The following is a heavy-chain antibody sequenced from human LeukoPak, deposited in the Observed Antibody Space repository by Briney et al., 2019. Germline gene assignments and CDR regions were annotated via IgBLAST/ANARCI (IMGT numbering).Heavy chain of an antibody. Sequence: GGSLRLSCAASGFTFSSYGMHWVRQAPGKGLEWVAVIWYDGSNKYYADSVKGRFTISRDNSKNTLYLQMNSLRAEDTAVYYCARDDRGRGLVAYYFDYWGQGTLVTVSS. CDR1: GFTFSSYG. D-gene: IGHD6-19*01. J-gene: IGHJ4*02. CDR2: IWYDGSNK. V-gene: IGHV3-33*01. CDR3: ARDDRGRGLVAYYFDY.